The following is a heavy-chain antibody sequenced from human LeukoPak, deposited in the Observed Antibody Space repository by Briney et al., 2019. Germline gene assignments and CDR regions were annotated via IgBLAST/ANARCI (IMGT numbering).Heavy chain of an antibody. V-gene: IGHV4-30-4*07. Sequence: SETLSLTCVVSGDSISSGGYSWSWIRQTPGKGLEWIAYIHDSGSTYNNPSLKSRLSISIDMSKNQFSLKLSSVTAADTAVYYCARGAYCSGGSCYSFAFDIWGQGTMVTVSS. CDR3: ARGAYCSGGSCYSFAFDI. CDR1: GDSISSGGYS. D-gene: IGHD2-15*01. CDR2: IHDSGST. J-gene: IGHJ3*02.